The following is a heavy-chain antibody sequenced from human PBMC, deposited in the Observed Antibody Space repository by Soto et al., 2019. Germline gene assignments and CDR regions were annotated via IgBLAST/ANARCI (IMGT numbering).Heavy chain of an antibody. CDR3: ARGDLLCGLDV. CDR2: ISAYNANA. Sequence: QVQLVQSGAEVKKPGASVRVSCKASGYIFTNYGFNWVRQAPGQRLEWRGWISAYNANATSAQQFQGRVPLTPYPSPVIAYMALRSLRIDDTAVYYCARGDLLCGLDVWCQGTTVTGS. CDR1: GYIFTNYG. D-gene: IGHD2-21*02. V-gene: IGHV1-18*01. J-gene: IGHJ6*02.